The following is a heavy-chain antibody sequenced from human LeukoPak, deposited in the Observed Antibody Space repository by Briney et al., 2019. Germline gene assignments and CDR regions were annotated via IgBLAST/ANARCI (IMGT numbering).Heavy chain of an antibody. Sequence: GGFLRLSCAASGFTFSSYDMHWVRQVTGKGLEWVSAIGTAGDTYYPGSVKGRFTISRENAKNSLYLQMNSLRAEDTAVYYCARAHRNWGPHWYFDLWGRGTLVTVSS. V-gene: IGHV3-13*01. J-gene: IGHJ2*01. CDR2: IGTAGDT. CDR1: GFTFSSYD. CDR3: ARAHRNWGPHWYFDL. D-gene: IGHD7-27*01.